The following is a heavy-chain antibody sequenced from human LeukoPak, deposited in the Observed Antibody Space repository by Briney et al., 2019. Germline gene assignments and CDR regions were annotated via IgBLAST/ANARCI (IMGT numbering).Heavy chain of an antibody. CDR3: AKDRGYCSGGSCYWGFYFDY. V-gene: IGHV3-30*18. CDR1: GFTFSSYG. CDR2: ISYDGSNK. Sequence: GRSLRLSCAASGFTFSSYGMHWVRQAPGKGLEWVAVISYDGSNKYYPDSVKGRFTISRDNSKNTLYLQMNTLRAVDTAVYYCAKDRGYCSGGSCYWGFYFDYWGQGTLVTVSS. D-gene: IGHD2-15*01. J-gene: IGHJ4*02.